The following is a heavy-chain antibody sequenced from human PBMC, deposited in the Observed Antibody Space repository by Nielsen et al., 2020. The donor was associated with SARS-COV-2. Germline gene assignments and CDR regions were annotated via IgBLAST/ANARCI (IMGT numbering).Heavy chain of an antibody. D-gene: IGHD4-17*01. CDR2: IWYDGSNR. V-gene: IGHV3-33*01. Sequence: GGSLRPSCAASGLTFRRYGMHWVRQAPGKGLEWVAVIWYDGSNRYFADYVKGRFTISRDNSNNILYLQMDSLRAEDTAVYYCAREGIDYIDSPGFSFDYWGQGTLVTVSS. CDR3: AREGIDYIDSPGFSFDY. CDR1: GLTFRRYG. J-gene: IGHJ4*02.